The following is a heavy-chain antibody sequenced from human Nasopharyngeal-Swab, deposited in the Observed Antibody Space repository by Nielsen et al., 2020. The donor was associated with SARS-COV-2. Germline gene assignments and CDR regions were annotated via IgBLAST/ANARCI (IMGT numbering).Heavy chain of an antibody. CDR2: IIPIFGTA. Sequence: SVKVSCKASGGTFSSYAISWVRQAPGQGLEWMGWIIPIFGTANYAQKFQGRVTITADESTSTAYMELSSLRSEDTAVYYCARERIVVVMEDAFDIWGQGTMVTVSS. CDR1: GGTFSSYA. J-gene: IGHJ3*02. D-gene: IGHD3-22*01. CDR3: ARERIVVVMEDAFDI. V-gene: IGHV1-69*13.